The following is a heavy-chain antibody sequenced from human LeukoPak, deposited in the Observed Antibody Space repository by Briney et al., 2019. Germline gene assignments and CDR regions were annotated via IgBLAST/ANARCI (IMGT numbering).Heavy chain of an antibody. D-gene: IGHD3-16*01. V-gene: IGHV1-18*01. CDR2: ISAYNGNT. CDR3: ARDFLLRGEPGRGAFDI. J-gene: IGHJ3*02. Sequence: ASVKVSCKASGYTFTSYGISWVRQAPGQGLEWMGWISAYNGNTNYAQKVQGRVTMTTDTSTSTAYMELRSLRSDDTAVYYCARDFLLRGEPGRGAFDIWGQGTMVTVSS. CDR1: GYTFTSYG.